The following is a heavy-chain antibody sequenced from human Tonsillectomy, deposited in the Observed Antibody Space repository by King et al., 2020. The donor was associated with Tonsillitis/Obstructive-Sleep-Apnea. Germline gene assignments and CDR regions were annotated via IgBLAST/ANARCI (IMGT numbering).Heavy chain of an antibody. CDR1: GGSFSGYY. CDR2: INHSGST. V-gene: IGHV4-34*01. J-gene: IGHJ3*02. Sequence: VQLQQWGAGLLKPSETLSLTCAVYGGSFSGYYWSWIRQPPGKGLEWIGEINHSGSTNYNPSLKSRVTISVDTSKNQFSLKLSSVTAADTAVYYCARFPSNTGDIVVVPAATGAFDIWGQGTMVTVSS. D-gene: IGHD2-2*01. CDR3: ARFPSNTGDIVVVPAATGAFDI.